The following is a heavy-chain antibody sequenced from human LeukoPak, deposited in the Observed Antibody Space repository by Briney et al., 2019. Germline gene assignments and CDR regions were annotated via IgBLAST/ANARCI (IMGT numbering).Heavy chain of an antibody. Sequence: SCKASGYTFSSYGMHWVRQAPGKGLEWVAVISYDGSNKYYADSVKGRFTISRDNSKNTLYLQMNSLRAEDTAVYYCAKDGVTMMKYYFDYWGQGTLVTVSS. D-gene: IGHD3-22*01. CDR1: GYTFSSYG. CDR2: ISYDGSNK. CDR3: AKDGVTMMKYYFDY. V-gene: IGHV3-30*18. J-gene: IGHJ4*02.